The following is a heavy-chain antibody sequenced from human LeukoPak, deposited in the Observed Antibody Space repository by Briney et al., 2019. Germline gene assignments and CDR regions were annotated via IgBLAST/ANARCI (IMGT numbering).Heavy chain of an antibody. D-gene: IGHD1-26*01. V-gene: IGHV4-59*08. CDR2: IYYSGST. J-gene: IGHJ4*02. CDR3: ASGSYYFDY. CDR1: GGSISSYY. Sequence: SETLSLTCTVSGGSISSYYWSWIRQPPGKGLEWIGYIYYSGSTKNNPSLKSRVTISVDTSKNQFSLKLSSVTAADTAVYYCASGSYYFDYWGQGTLVTVSS.